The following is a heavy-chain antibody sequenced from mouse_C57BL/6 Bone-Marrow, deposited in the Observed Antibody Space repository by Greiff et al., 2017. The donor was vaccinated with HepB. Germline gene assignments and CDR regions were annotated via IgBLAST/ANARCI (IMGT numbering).Heavy chain of an antibody. CDR2: IYPRSGNT. J-gene: IGHJ1*03. D-gene: IGHD1-1*01. CDR1: GYTFTSYG. Sequence: VKLQESGAELARPGASVKLSCKASGYTFTSYGISWVKQRTGQGLEWIGEIYPRSGNTYYNEKFKGKATLTADKSSSTAYMELRSLTSEDSAVYFCAREGGYYGSSQRYFDVWGTGTTVTVSS. CDR3: AREGGYYGSSQRYFDV. V-gene: IGHV1-81*01.